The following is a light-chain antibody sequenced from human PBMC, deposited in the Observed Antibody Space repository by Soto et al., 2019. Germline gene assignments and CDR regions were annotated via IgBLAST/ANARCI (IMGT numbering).Light chain of an antibody. CDR2: GAS. V-gene: IGKV3-15*01. CDR3: QQYNYWPYT. CDR1: QSVSSN. Sequence: EIVMTQSPATLSVSPGERATLSCRASQSVSSNLAWYQQKPGQAPRLLISGASTRATGIQPRFSGSGSGTEFTLTISSLQSEHFAVYYCQQYNYWPYTFGQGTKLEIK. J-gene: IGKJ2*01.